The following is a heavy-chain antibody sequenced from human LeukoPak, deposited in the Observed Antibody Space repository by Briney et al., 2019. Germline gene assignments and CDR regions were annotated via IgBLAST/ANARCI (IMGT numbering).Heavy chain of an antibody. Sequence: GASVKVSCTASGYTFTSYAMHWVRQAPGQRLEWMGWINAGNGNTKYSQKFQGRVTITRDTSAGTAYMELSSLRSEDTAVYYCASSARPYYFDYWGQGTLVTVSS. J-gene: IGHJ4*02. CDR2: INAGNGNT. D-gene: IGHD1-26*01. V-gene: IGHV1-3*01. CDR3: ASSARPYYFDY. CDR1: GYTFTSYA.